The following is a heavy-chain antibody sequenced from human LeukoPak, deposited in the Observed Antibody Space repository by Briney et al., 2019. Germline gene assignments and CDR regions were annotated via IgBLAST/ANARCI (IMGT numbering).Heavy chain of an antibody. CDR1: GFTFSSYW. CDR3: ARDGNNSGLNDY. V-gene: IGHV4-59*01. CDR2: MFHGGIT. D-gene: IGHD6-19*01. J-gene: IGHJ4*02. Sequence: KTGGSLRLSCAASGFTFSSYWMSWIRQSPGKGLEWIGCMFHGGITKYKPSLKSRVTISMDTSKNQFSLKMHSVTSADTAVYYCARDGNNSGLNDYWGPGILVTVSS.